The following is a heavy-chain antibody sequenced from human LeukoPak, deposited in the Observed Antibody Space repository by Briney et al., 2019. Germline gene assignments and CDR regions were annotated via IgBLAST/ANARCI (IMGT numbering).Heavy chain of an antibody. CDR3: AKDIGVGYCNGCLFDY. CDR1: GFTFDDYT. J-gene: IGHJ4*02. D-gene: IGHD2-15*01. Sequence: TGRSLRLSCAASGFTFDDYTMHWVRQAPGKGLEWVSLISWDGGSTYYADSVKGRFTISRDNSKNSLYLQMNSLRTEDTALYYCAKDIGVGYCNGCLFDYWGQGTLVTVSS. CDR2: ISWDGGST. V-gene: IGHV3-43*01.